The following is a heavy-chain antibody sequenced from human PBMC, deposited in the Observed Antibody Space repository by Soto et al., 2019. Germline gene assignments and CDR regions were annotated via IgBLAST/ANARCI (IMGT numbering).Heavy chain of an antibody. Sequence: GGSLRLSCATSQFTFRSYGMHWVRQAPGKGLEWAAIIWYDGSNKYYADSVKGRFTISRDDSKNTLYLQMNSLRVEDTAVYFCARDASAYDGGWYPRGFDPWGQGTLVTVSS. V-gene: IGHV3-33*08. D-gene: IGHD6-19*01. CDR1: QFTFRSYG. CDR2: IWYDGSNK. CDR3: ARDASAYDGGWYPRGFDP. J-gene: IGHJ5*02.